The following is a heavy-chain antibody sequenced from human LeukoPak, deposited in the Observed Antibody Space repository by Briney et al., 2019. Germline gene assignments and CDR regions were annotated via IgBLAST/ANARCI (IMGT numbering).Heavy chain of an antibody. J-gene: IGHJ6*02. D-gene: IGHD3-3*01. CDR2: INHSGST. CDR1: GGSFSGYY. CDR3: ARDYFWSRPTYYYYGMDV. Sequence: SETLSLTCAVYGGSFSGYYWSWIRQPPGKGLEWIGEINHSGSTNYNPSLKSRVTISVDTSKNQFSLKLSSVTAADTAVYYCARDYFWSRPTYYYYGMDVWGQGTTVTVSS. V-gene: IGHV4-34*01.